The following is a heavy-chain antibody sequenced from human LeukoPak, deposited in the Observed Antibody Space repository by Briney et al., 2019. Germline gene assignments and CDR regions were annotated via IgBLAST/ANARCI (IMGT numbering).Heavy chain of an antibody. CDR3: ARASMVRGVIIWFDP. Sequence: SETLSLTCAVYGGSFSGYYWSWIRQPPGKGLEWIGEINHSGSTNYNPSLKSRVTISVDRSKNQFSLKLSSVTAADTAVYYCARASMVRGVIIWFDPWGQGTLVTVSS. J-gene: IGHJ5*02. CDR2: INHSGST. D-gene: IGHD3-10*01. CDR1: GGSFSGYY. V-gene: IGHV4-34*01.